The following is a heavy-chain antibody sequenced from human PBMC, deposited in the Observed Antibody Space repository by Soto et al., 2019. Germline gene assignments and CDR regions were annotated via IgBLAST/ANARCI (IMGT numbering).Heavy chain of an antibody. CDR1: GFIFNSYS. V-gene: IGHV3-30*14. Sequence: QVQLVESGGGVVQPGTSLRLSCAASGFIFNSYSIHWVRQAPGKGLEWVAVISYDGNTQYYGDSLKGRFIVSRENSKNTAYFQMNDPRADHTAFYYGAKVSRASRISAPDFDSWGQGTLVTVSS. D-gene: IGHD3-10*01. CDR2: ISYDGNTQ. J-gene: IGHJ4*02. CDR3: AKVSRASRISAPDFDS.